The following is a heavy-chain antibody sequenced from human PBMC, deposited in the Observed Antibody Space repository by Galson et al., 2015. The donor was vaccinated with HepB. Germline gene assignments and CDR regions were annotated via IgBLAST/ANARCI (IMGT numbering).Heavy chain of an antibody. CDR3: ATAPNPDYFDY. V-gene: IGHV4-59*01. CDR2: VYHTGST. Sequence: ETLSLTCTVSDGPISDSYWSWIRQPPGKGLEWIGHVYHTGSTNYNPSLKSRVTILVDTSKSQFSLKLSSVTAADTAVYYCATAPNPDYFDYWGQGTLVTVSS. CDR1: DGPISDSY. J-gene: IGHJ4*02.